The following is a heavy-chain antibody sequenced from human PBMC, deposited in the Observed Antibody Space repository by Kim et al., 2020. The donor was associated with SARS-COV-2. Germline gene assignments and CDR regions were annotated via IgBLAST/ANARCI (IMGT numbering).Heavy chain of an antibody. J-gene: IGHJ4*02. D-gene: IGHD6-13*01. V-gene: IGHV3-30*18. CDR3: ANLGLAAAGRDY. CDR2: ISYDESNK. Sequence: GGSLRLSCAASGFTFSSYGMHWVRQAPGKGLEWVAVISYDESNKYYADSVKGRFTISRDNSKNTLYLQMNSLRVEDAAVYYCANLGLAAAGRDYWGQGTLVTVSS. CDR1: GFTFSSYG.